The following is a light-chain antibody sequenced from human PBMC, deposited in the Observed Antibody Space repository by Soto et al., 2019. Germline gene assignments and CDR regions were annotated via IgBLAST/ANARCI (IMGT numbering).Light chain of an antibody. J-gene: IGKJ5*01. V-gene: IGKV3-20*01. CDR3: QQYAGSPT. CDR1: QSVASTY. CDR2: GAS. Sequence: EIVLTQSPCTLSLSPGERATLSCWASQSVASTYLGWYQQKPGQAPRLLIYGASSRATGIPDRFSGSGSGTDFTLTISRLEPEDFALYYCQQYAGSPTFGQGTRLEIK.